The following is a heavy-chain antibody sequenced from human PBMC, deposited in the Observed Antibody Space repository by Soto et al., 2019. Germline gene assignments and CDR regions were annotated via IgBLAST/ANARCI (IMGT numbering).Heavy chain of an antibody. Sequence: SETLSLTCTVSGVSISSYYWSWIRQPPGKGLEWIGYIYSSGSTNYNPSLKSRVTISVDTSKNQFSLKLTSVTAADTAVYYCARSPSGYSSTFDYWGQGTLVTVS. J-gene: IGHJ4*02. CDR2: IYSSGST. CDR3: ARSPSGYSSTFDY. D-gene: IGHD5-18*01. V-gene: IGHV4-59*01. CDR1: GVSISSYY.